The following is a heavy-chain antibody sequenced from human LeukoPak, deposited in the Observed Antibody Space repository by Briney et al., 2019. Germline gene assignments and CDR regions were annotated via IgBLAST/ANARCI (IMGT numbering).Heavy chain of an antibody. D-gene: IGHD3-10*01. CDR3: AKLLRAGRLLTISLDS. J-gene: IGHJ4*02. V-gene: IGHV3-23*01. CDR1: GFTFSSYA. CDR2: ISGSGGTT. Sequence: GGSLRLSCAASGFTFSSYAIHWVCQAPGKGLEWVSAISGSGGTTHYADSAKGRFTISRDNSKNTLYLQLNSLRAEDTAVYYCAKLLRAGRLLTISLDSWGQGTLVTVSS.